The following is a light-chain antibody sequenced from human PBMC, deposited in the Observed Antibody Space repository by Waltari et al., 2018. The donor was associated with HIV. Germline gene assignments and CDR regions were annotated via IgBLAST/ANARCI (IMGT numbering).Light chain of an antibody. CDR2: EVS. J-gene: IGLJ1*01. Sequence: QSALTQSASVSGSPGQSITISCTGTSSDVGGSDYVSWYQQHPGNSPTLMIYEVSNRPSGGSTRFSVSKSGNTASLIISGLQAEDEADYYCTSYTSSTTLVFGTGTKVTVL. V-gene: IGLV2-14*01. CDR3: TSYTSSTTLV. CDR1: SSDVGGSDY.